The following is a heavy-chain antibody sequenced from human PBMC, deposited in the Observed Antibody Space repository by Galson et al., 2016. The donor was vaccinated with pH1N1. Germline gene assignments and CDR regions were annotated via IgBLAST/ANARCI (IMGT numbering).Heavy chain of an antibody. CDR2: IIPIYGTA. J-gene: IGHJ6*02. CDR3: ARPGRTETTREGFAWGYGMDV. D-gene: IGHD1-1*01. Sequence: SVKVSCKASGGSFAKYAVSWVRQAPGQGLEWMGRIIPIYGTANYAQKFQGRVAITADEYTTKVYMELNSLISEDTAIYFCARPGRTETTREGFAWGYGMDVWGQGTTVTVSS. CDR1: GGSFAKYA. V-gene: IGHV1-69*13.